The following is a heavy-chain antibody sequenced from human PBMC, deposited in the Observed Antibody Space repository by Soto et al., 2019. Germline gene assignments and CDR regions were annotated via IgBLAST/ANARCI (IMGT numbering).Heavy chain of an antibody. CDR2: IYHTGTT. CDR1: GGAFSSGGFA. D-gene: IGHD2-2*01. V-gene: IGHV4-30-2*01. Sequence: QVQLQEAGSRLVKTSETLSLTCTVSGGAFSSGGFAWTWIRQPPKKSLEWIGYIYHTGTTSYNPSLRSRVTLSVDRSRAQLSLTLTSVTAADTAMYYRTSGLRRPAAPLPAAHDPWGQGTLVTVSS. CDR3: TSGLRRPAAPLPAAHDP. J-gene: IGHJ5*02.